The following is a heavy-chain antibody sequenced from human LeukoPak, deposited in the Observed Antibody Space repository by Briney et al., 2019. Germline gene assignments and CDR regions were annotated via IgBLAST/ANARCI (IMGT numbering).Heavy chain of an antibody. CDR1: GFTFSDKW. V-gene: IGHV3-30-3*01. CDR2: ISYDGSIK. CDR3: ARGPGYSSGWYVLSVDY. J-gene: IGHJ4*02. Sequence: GGSLRLSCVASGFTFSDKWMSWVRQAPGKGLEWVAVISYDGSIKYYADSVKGRFTTSRDNSKNMLYLQMNSLSAEDTAVYYCARGPGYSSGWYVLSVDYWGQGTLVTVSS. D-gene: IGHD6-19*01.